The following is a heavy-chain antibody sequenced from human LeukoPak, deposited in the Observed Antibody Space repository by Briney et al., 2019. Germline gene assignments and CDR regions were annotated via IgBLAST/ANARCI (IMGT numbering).Heavy chain of an antibody. J-gene: IGHJ5*02. CDR2: IYTSGST. V-gene: IGHV4-39*07. CDR3: ARDLVLNWFDP. D-gene: IGHD4/OR15-4a*01. CDR1: GGSISSSSYY. Sequence: SETLSLTCTVSGGSISSSSYYWGWLRQPPGKGLEWIGRIYTSGSTNYNPSLKSRVTMSVDTSKNQFSLKLSSVTAADTAVYYCARDLVLNWFDPWGQGTLVTVSS.